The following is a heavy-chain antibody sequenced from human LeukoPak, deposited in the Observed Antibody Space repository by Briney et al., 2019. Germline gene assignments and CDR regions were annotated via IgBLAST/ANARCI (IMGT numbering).Heavy chain of an antibody. V-gene: IGHV1-69*05. CDR1: GGTFRSYA. Sequence: SVKVSCKASGGTFRSYAISWVRQAPGQGLEWVGRIIPIFGTANYAQKFQGRVTITTDESTSTAYMELSSLRSEDTAVYYCARWLQFGAEGWFDPWGQGTLVTVSS. D-gene: IGHD5-24*01. CDR3: ARWLQFGAEGWFDP. J-gene: IGHJ5*02. CDR2: IIPIFGTA.